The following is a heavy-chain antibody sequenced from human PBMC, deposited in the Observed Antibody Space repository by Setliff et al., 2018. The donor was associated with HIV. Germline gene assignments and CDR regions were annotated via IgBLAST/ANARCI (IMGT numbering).Heavy chain of an antibody. CDR3: ARWGSGTSYYYYGMDV. CDR1: GGSFTNYF. Sequence: LSLTCAVYGGSFTNYFWSWIRQPPGKGLEWIGEINHSGSTNYNPSLKSRVTISVDTSKNQFSLKLSSVTAADTAVYYCARWGSGTSYYYYGMDVWGQGTTVTISS. V-gene: IGHV4-34*01. CDR2: INHSGST. J-gene: IGHJ6*02. D-gene: IGHD3-10*01.